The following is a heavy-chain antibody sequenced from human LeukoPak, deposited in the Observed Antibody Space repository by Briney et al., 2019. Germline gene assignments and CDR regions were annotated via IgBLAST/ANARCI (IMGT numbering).Heavy chain of an antibody. V-gene: IGHV1-69*05. D-gene: IGHD3-9*01. J-gene: IGHJ6*03. CDR1: GGTFSSYA. Sequence: SVKVSCKASGGTFSSYAINWVRQAPGQRLEWMGGIIPIFDTTNYAQKFQGRVTITTDESTSTAYMELSSLRSEDTAVYYCARAKYYDILTGYSTLYYYYYMDVWGKGTTVTVSS. CDR3: ARAKYYDILTGYSTLYYYYYMDV. CDR2: IIPIFDTT.